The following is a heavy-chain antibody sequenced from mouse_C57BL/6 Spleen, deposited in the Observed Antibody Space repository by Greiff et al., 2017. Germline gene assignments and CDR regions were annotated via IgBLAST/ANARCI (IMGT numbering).Heavy chain of an antibody. Sequence: VQLQQPGAELVKPGASVKMSCKASGYTFTDYNMHWVKQSHGKSLEWIGYINPNNGGTSYNQKFKGKATLTVNKSSSTAYMELRSLTSEDSAVYYCARGDGNYWYFDVWGTGTTVTVSS. CDR1: GYTFTDYN. J-gene: IGHJ1*03. CDR3: ARGDGNYWYFDV. CDR2: INPNNGGT. D-gene: IGHD2-1*01. V-gene: IGHV1-22*01.